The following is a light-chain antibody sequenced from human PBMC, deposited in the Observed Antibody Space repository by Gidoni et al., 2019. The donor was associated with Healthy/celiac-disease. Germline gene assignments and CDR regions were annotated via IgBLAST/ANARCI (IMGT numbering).Light chain of an antibody. J-gene: IGLJ2*01. CDR3: SSYTSSSTPHVV. Sequence: QSALTQPASVSGSPGQSITISCTGTSSDVGGYNDVSWYQQHPGNAPKLMIYEFSNRPSGVSDRFSGSKSGSTSSLTISGLQAEDEADYYCSSYTSSSTPHVVFGGGTKLTVL. V-gene: IGLV2-14*01. CDR2: EFS. CDR1: SSDVGGYND.